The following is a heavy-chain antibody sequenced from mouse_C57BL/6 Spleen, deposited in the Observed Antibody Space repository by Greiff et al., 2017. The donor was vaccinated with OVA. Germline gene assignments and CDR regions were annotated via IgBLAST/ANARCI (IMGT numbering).Heavy chain of an antibody. J-gene: IGHJ2*01. CDR1: GFTFSNYW. Sequence: EVKVEESGGGLVQPGGSMKLSCVASGFTFSNYWMNWVRQSPEKGLEWVAQIRLKSDNYATPSALSLTFLFTLSRDDSKSSVYLQMNNLRAEDTGIYYCTGGLRRKGVFDYWGQGTTLTVSS. CDR3: TGGLRRKGVFDY. V-gene: IGHV6-3*01. D-gene: IGHD2-2*01. CDR2: IRLKSDNYAT.